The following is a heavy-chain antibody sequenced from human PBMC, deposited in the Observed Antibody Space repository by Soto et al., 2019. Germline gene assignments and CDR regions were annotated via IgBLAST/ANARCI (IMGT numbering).Heavy chain of an antibody. CDR1: GFTFSSHW. CDR2: SNSDGSST. V-gene: IGHV3-74*01. J-gene: IGHJ4*02. CDR3: VGRRCNGAICYFH. D-gene: IGHD2-15*01. Sequence: PGGSLRLSCAASGFTFSSHWMHWVRQAPGKGLVWVSRSNSDGSSTSYADSVKGRFTISRDNAKNTLFLQMNSLRAEDTAMYYCVGRRCNGAICYFHWGQGTLVTVSS.